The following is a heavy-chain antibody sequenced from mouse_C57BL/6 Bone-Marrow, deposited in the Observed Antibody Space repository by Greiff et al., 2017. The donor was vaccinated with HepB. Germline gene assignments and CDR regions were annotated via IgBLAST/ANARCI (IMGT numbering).Heavy chain of an antibody. CDR2: IDPNSGGT. CDR3: ARWGLRRGDYAMDY. J-gene: IGHJ4*01. CDR1: GYTFTSYW. V-gene: IGHV1-72*01. D-gene: IGHD2-4*01. Sequence: QVQLQQPGAELVKPGALVKLSCKASGYTFTSYWMHWVKQRPGRGREWIGRIDPNSGGTKYNEKFKSKATLTVDKPSSTAYMQLSSLTSEDSAVYYCARWGLRRGDYAMDYWGQGTSVTVSS.